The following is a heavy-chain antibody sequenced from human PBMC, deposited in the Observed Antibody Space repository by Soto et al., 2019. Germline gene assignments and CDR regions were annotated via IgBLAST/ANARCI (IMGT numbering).Heavy chain of an antibody. J-gene: IGHJ5*02. V-gene: IGHV1-3*01. D-gene: IGHD6-6*01. CDR3: AREKGSSGFDP. Sequence: ASVKVSCKTSGYTFSDYALHWVRQAPGQRLEWMGWINAGNVNTKSPQKFQGRVTITRDTSASTAYMELSSLRSEDTAVYYCAREKGSSGFDPWGQGTLVTVSS. CDR2: INAGNVNT. CDR1: GYTFSDYA.